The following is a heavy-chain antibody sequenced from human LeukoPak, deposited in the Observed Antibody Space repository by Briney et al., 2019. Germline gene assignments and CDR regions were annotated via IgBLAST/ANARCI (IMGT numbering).Heavy chain of an antibody. CDR2: IYSGGST. J-gene: IGHJ4*02. Sequence: GGSLRLSCAASGFTVSTNYMSWVRQAPGKGLEWVSVIYSGGSTYYADSVKGRFTISRDNSKNTLYLQMNSLRAEDTAVYYCARDYPYYYDSSGYYSFDYWGQGILVTVSS. V-gene: IGHV3-66*01. D-gene: IGHD3-22*01. CDR3: ARDYPYYYDSSGYYSFDY. CDR1: GFTVSTNY.